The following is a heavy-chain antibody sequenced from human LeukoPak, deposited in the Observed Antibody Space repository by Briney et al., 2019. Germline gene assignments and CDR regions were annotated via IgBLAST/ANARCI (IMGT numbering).Heavy chain of an antibody. CDR2: ISSSSSTI. D-gene: IGHD6-13*01. CDR3: ARDRYSSSGPLDY. V-gene: IGHV3-48*01. CDR1: GFTFSSYA. J-gene: IGHJ4*02. Sequence: GGSLRLSCAASGFTFSSYAMSWVRQAPGKGLEWVPYISSSSSTIYYADSVKGRFTISRDNAKNSLYLQMNSLRAEDTAVYYCARDRYSSSGPLDYWGQGTLVTVSS.